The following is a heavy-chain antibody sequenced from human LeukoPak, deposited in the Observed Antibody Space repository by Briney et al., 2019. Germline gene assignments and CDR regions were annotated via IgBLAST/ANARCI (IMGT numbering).Heavy chain of an antibody. J-gene: IGHJ4*02. V-gene: IGHV1-69*02. CDR1: GGTFSSYT. Sequence: SVKVSCKASGGTFSSYTISWVRQAPGQGLEWMGRIIPILGIANYAQKFQGRVTITADKSTSTAYMELSSLRSEDTAVYYCAQTFRICSSTSCSKPLDYWGQGTLVTVSS. CDR2: IIPILGIA. CDR3: AQTFRICSSTSCSKPLDY. D-gene: IGHD2-2*01.